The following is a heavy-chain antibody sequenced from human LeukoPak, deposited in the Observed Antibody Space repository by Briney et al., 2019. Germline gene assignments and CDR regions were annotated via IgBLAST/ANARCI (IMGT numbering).Heavy chain of an antibody. Sequence: EASVKVSCKASGYTFTSYDINWVRQAPGQGLEWMGGIIPIFGTANYAQKFQGRVTITADESTSTAYMELSSLRSEDTAVYYCARSRVATITAYFDYWGQGTLVTVSS. CDR3: ARSRVATITAYFDY. V-gene: IGHV1-69*13. CDR1: GYTFTSYD. J-gene: IGHJ4*02. CDR2: IIPIFGTA. D-gene: IGHD5-12*01.